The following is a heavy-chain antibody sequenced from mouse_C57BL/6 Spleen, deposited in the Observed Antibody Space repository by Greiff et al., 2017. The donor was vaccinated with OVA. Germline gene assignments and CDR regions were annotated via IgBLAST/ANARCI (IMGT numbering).Heavy chain of an antibody. CDR1: GYTFTSYW. V-gene: IGHV1-55*01. CDR2: IYPGSGST. CDR3: ARWNYYGSSYEAWFAY. J-gene: IGHJ3*01. D-gene: IGHD1-1*01. Sequence: QVQLQQPGAELVKPGASVKMSCKASGYTFTSYWITWVKQRPGQGLEWIGDIYPGSGSTNYNEKFKSKATLTVDTSSSTAYMQLSSLTSEDSAVYYCARWNYYGSSYEAWFAYWGKGTLVTVSA.